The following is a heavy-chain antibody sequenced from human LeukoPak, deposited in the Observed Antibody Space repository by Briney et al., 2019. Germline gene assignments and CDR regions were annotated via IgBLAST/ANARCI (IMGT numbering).Heavy chain of an antibody. J-gene: IGHJ4*02. CDR1: GYTFPIYD. CDR3: ARGFRCSGGSCYYFDY. D-gene: IGHD2-15*01. Sequence: ASVKLFCNASGYTFPIYDIIWARQASGQGLVWMVWMNANSGNTGYAQKFQGRVTMTRNTSISTAYMELSSLRSEDTAVYYCARGFRCSGGSCYYFDYWGQGTLVTVSS. CDR2: MNANSGNT. V-gene: IGHV1-8*01.